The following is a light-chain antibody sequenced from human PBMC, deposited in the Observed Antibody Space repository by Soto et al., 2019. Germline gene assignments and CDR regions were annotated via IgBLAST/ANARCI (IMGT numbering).Light chain of an antibody. Sequence: QSALTQPASVSGSPGQSITITCTGTSSDIGAYDYVSWYQQYPGKAPKLMIYEVSNRPSGVSNRLSGSKSGNAASLTISGLQAEDEADYYCSSYTSSRTLVFGGGTKVTVL. CDR1: SSDIGAYDY. CDR2: EVS. CDR3: SSYTSSRTLV. V-gene: IGLV2-14*01. J-gene: IGLJ2*01.